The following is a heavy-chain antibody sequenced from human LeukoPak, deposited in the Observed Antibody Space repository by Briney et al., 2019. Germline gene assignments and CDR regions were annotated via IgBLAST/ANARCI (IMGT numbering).Heavy chain of an antibody. D-gene: IGHD6-13*01. CDR2: ISWNSGSI. CDR1: GFTFDDYA. CDR3: AREGPAAGTFWFDP. V-gene: IGHV3-9*01. Sequence: GGSLRLSCAASGFTFDDYAMHWVRQAPGKGLEWVSGISWNSGSIGYADSVKGRFTISRDNAKNSLYLQMNSLRAEDTALYYCAREGPAAGTFWFDPWGQGTLVTVSS. J-gene: IGHJ5*02.